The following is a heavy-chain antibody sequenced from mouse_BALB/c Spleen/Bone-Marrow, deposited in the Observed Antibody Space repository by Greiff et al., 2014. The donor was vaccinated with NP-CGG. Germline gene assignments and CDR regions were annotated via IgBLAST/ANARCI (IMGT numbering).Heavy chain of an antibody. CDR1: GFSLTTFG. J-gene: IGHJ4*01. D-gene: IGHD5-1-1*01. CDR3: ARHERGYPYALDY. V-gene: IGHV2-6-2*01. CDR2: IWSDGST. Sequence: QVQLQQSGPDLVAPSQSLSITCTVSGFSLTTFGVHWVRQPPGKGLEWLVVIWSDGSTTYNSTLKSRLSISKDNSKSQVFLQMNSLHTDETAMYYCARHERGYPYALDYWGQGTSVTVSS.